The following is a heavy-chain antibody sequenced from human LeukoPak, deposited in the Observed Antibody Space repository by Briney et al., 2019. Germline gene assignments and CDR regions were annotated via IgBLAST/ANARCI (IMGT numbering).Heavy chain of an antibody. CDR1: GGSISSYY. Sequence: SETRSLTCTVSGGSISSYYWSWIRQPLGKGLEWIGYIYYSGSTNYNPSLKSRVTISVDTSKNQFSLKLSSVTAADAAVYYCASGSSYDFWSGYYLGPFDYWGQGTLVTVSS. V-gene: IGHV4-59*01. CDR3: ASGSSYDFWSGYYLGPFDY. D-gene: IGHD3-3*01. J-gene: IGHJ4*02. CDR2: IYYSGST.